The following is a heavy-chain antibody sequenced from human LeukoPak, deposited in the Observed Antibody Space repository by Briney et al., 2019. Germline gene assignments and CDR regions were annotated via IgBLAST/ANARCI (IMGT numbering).Heavy chain of an antibody. Sequence: GGSLRLSCAASGFTFSSYWMHWVRQAPGKGLVCVSRINSDGSSTSYADSVKGRFTIPRDNAKNTLYLQMNSLRAEDTAVYYCATGSRPRTYYFDYWGQGTLVTVSS. D-gene: IGHD1-14*01. V-gene: IGHV3-74*01. CDR1: GFTFSSYW. J-gene: IGHJ4*02. CDR3: ATGSRPRTYYFDY. CDR2: INSDGSST.